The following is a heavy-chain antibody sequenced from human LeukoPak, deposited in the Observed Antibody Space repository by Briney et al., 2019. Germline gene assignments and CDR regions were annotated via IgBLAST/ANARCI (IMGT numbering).Heavy chain of an antibody. J-gene: IGHJ4*02. V-gene: IGHV7-4-1*02. Sequence: GASVKVSCKASGYTFTGFHMHWVRQAPGQGLEWMGWINTNTGNPTYAQGFTGRFVFSLDTSVSTAYLQTSSLKAEDTAVYYCARDSSGYQYRVLLWGQGTLVTVSS. CDR2: INTNTGNP. CDR1: GYTFTGFH. D-gene: IGHD3-22*01. CDR3: ARDSSGYQYRVLL.